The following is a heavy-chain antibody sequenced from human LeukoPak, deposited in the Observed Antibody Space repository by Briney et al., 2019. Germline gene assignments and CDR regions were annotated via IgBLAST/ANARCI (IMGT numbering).Heavy chain of an antibody. D-gene: IGHD2-15*01. Sequence: GGSLRLSCAASGFTLSSYAMSWVRQAPGKGLEWVSAISGSGVITYYADSVKGRFTISRDNSKNTLYLQMNSLRAEDTAVYYCAKDWAYCSGGSCYSRPDYWGQGTLVTDSS. CDR3: AKDWAYCSGGSCYSRPDY. CDR1: GFTLSSYA. J-gene: IGHJ4*02. V-gene: IGHV3-23*01. CDR2: ISGSGVIT.